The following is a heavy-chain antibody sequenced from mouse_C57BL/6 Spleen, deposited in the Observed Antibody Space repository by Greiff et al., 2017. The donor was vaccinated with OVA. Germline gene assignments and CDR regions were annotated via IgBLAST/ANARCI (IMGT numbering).Heavy chain of an antibody. CDR1: GYTFTSYW. D-gene: IGHD4-1*01. J-gene: IGHJ3*01. Sequence: QVQLKQPGAELVMPGASVKLSCKASGYTFTSYWMHWVKQRPGQGLEWIGEIDPSDSYTNYNQKFKGKSTLTVDNASRTAYMQLSSLTSEDDAVYYGARATGTAWFAYGGEGTLGTVSA. CDR2: IDPSDSYT. CDR3: ARATGTAWFAY. V-gene: IGHV1-69*01.